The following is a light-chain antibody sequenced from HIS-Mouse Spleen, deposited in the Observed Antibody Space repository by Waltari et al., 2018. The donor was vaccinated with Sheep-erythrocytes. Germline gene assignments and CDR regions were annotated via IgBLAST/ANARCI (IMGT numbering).Light chain of an antibody. J-gene: IGLJ3*02. Sequence: QSVLTQPPSVSEAPRQRVTISCSGSSSNIGNNAVNWYQQLPGKAPQLLIYYDDRLPSGVSDRFSGSKSGTSASLAISGLQSEDEADYYFAAWDDSLNGPVFGGGTKLTVL. V-gene: IGLV1-36*01. CDR3: AAWDDSLNGPV. CDR1: SSNIGNNA. CDR2: YDD.